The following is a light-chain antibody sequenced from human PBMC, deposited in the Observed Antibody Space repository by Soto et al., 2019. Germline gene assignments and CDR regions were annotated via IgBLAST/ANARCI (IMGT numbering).Light chain of an antibody. V-gene: IGLV2-14*01. J-gene: IGLJ1*01. CDR3: SSYTSDSSYV. CDR1: SSDVGLYDY. Sequence: QSALTQPASVSGSPGQSITISCTGTSSDVGLYDYVSWYQQHPGKAPQLMIYAVSNRPSGVSNRFSASKSGNTASLFISGLQAEDEADSYCSSYTSDSSYVFGSGTKVTVL. CDR2: AVS.